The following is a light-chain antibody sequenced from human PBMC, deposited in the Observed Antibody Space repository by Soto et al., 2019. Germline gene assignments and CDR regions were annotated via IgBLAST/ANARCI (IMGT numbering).Light chain of an antibody. Sequence: DILMTQSPATLSVSPGERATLSCRASQSVNSHLAWYQQKPGQAPRLLIYGASTRASGVPARFSGSGSGTEFTLTISSLQSEDFAVYYCRQYNNWPLTFGQGTKVEIK. J-gene: IGKJ1*01. CDR3: RQYNNWPLT. V-gene: IGKV3-15*01. CDR1: QSVNSH. CDR2: GAS.